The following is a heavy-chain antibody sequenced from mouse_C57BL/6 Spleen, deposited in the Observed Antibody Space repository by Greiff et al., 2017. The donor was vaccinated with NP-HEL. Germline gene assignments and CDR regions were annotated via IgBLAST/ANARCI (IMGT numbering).Heavy chain of an antibody. CDR1: GYAFSSSW. CDR2: IYPGDGDT. J-gene: IGHJ4*01. V-gene: IGHV1-82*01. Sequence: QVQLQQSGPELVKPGASVKISCKASGYAFSSSWMNWVKQRPGKGLEWIGRIYPGDGDTNYNGKFKGKATLTADKSSSTAYMQLSSLTSEDSAVYFCARCRYYGSSTYYARDYWGQGTSVTVSS. D-gene: IGHD1-1*01. CDR3: ARCRYYGSSTYYARDY.